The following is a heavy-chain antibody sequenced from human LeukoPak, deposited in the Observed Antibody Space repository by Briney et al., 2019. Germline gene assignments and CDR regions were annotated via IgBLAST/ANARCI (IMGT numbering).Heavy chain of an antibody. D-gene: IGHD3-10*01. CDR1: GGSFSGYY. Sequence: SETLSLTCAVYGGSFSGYYWSWIRQPPGKGLEWIGEINHSGSTNYNPSLKSRVTISVDTSKNQFSLKLSSVTAADTAVYYCARLGRFLRVDYFDYWGQGSLVTVSS. J-gene: IGHJ4*02. CDR2: INHSGST. CDR3: ARLGRFLRVDYFDY. V-gene: IGHV4-34*01.